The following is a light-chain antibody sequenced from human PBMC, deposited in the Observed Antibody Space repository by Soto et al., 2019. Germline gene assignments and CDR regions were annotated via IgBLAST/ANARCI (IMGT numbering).Light chain of an antibody. CDR3: GTWDSRLSVWV. J-gene: IGLJ3*02. Sequence: QSALTQPPSVSAAPGQKVTISCSGSTSNIGNSYVSWYQQLPGTAPKLLIYDNNKRPSGIPDRFSGSMSGTSATLGITGLQTGDEADYYCGTWDSRLSVWVFGGGTKLTVL. CDR2: DNN. V-gene: IGLV1-51*01. CDR1: TSNIGNSY.